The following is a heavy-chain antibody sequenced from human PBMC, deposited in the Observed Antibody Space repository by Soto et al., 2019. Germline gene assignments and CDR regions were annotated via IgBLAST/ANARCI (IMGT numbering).Heavy chain of an antibody. CDR1: GFTFTNFA. V-gene: IGHV3-23*01. D-gene: IGHD6-19*01. CDR3: AKGKASGWYYFDY. Sequence: GXLRLSCASSGFTFTNFAMSWVLQSPGRGLEWVSGISASGRDTYYADSVKDRFTVSRDNSKNTLYLQMNSLRAEDTAIYYCAKGKASGWYYFDYWGQGARVTVSS. CDR2: ISASGRDT. J-gene: IGHJ4*02.